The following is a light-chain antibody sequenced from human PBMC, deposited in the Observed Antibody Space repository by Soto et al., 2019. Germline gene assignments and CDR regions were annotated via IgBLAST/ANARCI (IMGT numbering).Light chain of an antibody. CDR1: QDIKDW. CDR3: QQYNIYPLT. CDR2: AAS. J-gene: IGKJ4*01. V-gene: IGKV1D-16*01. Sequence: DVQMTQSPSSLSASVGDRVTITCRASQDIKDWLAWYQQKPAKAPKSLISAASNLQPGVPSRFSVSGSGTEFTLTITSLQPEDSATYYCQQYNIYPLTFVGGTKVEIK.